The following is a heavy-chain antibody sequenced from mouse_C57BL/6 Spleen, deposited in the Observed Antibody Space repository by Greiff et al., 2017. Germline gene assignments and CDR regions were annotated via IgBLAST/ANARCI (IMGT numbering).Heavy chain of an antibody. CDR2: IWSGGST. V-gene: IGHV2-2*01. CDR1: GFSLTSYG. CDR3: ASPPTAVTGTPFAY. D-gene: IGHD1-2*01. Sequence: VKLMESGPGLVQPSQSLSITCKVSGFSLTSYGVHWVRQSPGKGLEWLGVIWSGGSTDYNEAFISRLSISKDNSKIQVFFKMNSLQADDTAIYYCASPPTAVTGTPFAYWGQGTLVTVSA. J-gene: IGHJ3*01.